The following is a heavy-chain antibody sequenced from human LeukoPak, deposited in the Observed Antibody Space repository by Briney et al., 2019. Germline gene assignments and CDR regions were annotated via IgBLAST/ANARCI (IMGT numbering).Heavy chain of an antibody. V-gene: IGHV4-34*01. CDR1: GGSFSGYY. CDR2: IYYSGST. Sequence: PSETLSLTCAVYGGSFSGYYWSWIRQPPGKGLEWIGSIYYSGSTYYNPSLKSRVTISVDTSKNQSSLKLSSVTAADTAVYYCARRISGIVAFDIWGQGTMVTVSS. CDR3: ARRISGIVAFDI. J-gene: IGHJ3*02. D-gene: IGHD2-15*01.